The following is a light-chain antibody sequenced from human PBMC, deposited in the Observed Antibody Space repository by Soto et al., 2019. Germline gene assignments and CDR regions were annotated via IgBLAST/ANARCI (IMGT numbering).Light chain of an antibody. CDR2: ETY. V-gene: IGKV3-11*01. CDR3: QQRSSWPLVT. CDR1: QSVSGY. J-gene: IGKJ3*01. Sequence: DIVLTQSPATLSLSPGERATLSCRASQSVSGYLAWYQHKPGQPPRLLIYETYNRATGTPARFSGSGYGTDFTLTISSLEPEDFAVYYCQQRSSWPLVTFGPGTRVDIK.